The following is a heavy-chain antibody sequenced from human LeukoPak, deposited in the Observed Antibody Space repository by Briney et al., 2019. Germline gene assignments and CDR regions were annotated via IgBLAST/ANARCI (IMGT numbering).Heavy chain of an antibody. CDR1: GGSFSGYY. Sequence: PSETLSLTCAIYGGSFSGYYWSWIRQPPGKGLEWIGEINHSGSTNYNPSLKSRVTISVDTSKSQFSLKPSSVTAADTAVYYSARGRRSLVAGRNFDYWGQGTLVTVSS. CDR3: ARGRRSLVAGRNFDY. V-gene: IGHV4-34*01. D-gene: IGHD6-19*01. J-gene: IGHJ4*02. CDR2: INHSGST.